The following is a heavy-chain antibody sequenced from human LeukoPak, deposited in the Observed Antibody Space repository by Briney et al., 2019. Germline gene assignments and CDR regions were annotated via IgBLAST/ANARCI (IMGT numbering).Heavy chain of an antibody. CDR3: ARAHYDFWSGTFLWDAFDI. D-gene: IGHD3-3*01. V-gene: IGHV3-33*01. CDR2: IRYDGSNK. J-gene: IGHJ3*02. Sequence: GRSLRLSCAASGFTFSSYGMHWVRQAPGKGLEWVAFIRYDGSNKYYADSVKGRFTISRDNAKNSLYLQMNSLRAEDTAVYYCARAHYDFWSGTFLWDAFDIWGQGTMVTVSS. CDR1: GFTFSSYG.